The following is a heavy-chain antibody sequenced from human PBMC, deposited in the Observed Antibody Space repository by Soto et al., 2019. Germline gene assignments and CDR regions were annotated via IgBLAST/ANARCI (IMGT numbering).Heavy chain of an antibody. CDR3: ARSVAAAGTSWFDP. Sequence: EVQLVESGGGLVQPGGSLRLSCAASGFTVSSNYMSWVRQAPGKGLEWVSVIYSGGSTYYADSVKGRFTISRDNSKNTLYLQMNSLRAEDTAVYYCARSVAAAGTSWFDPGGQGTLVTVSS. D-gene: IGHD6-13*01. J-gene: IGHJ5*02. CDR2: IYSGGST. CDR1: GFTVSSNY. V-gene: IGHV3-66*01.